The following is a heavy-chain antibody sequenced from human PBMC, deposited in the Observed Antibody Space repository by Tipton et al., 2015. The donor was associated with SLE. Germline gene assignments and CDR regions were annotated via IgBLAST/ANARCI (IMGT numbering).Heavy chain of an antibody. J-gene: IGHJ6*02. Sequence: TLSLTCTVSGDSIRSSSFYWGWIRQPPGKGLEWIGSINYSGSTYYNSSLKSRVAISVDTSKNQFSLKLNSVTAADTAFYYCARGQAVARGAYHYGMDVWGQGTTVTVSS. CDR1: GDSIRSSSFY. V-gene: IGHV4-39*07. CDR3: ARGQAVARGAYHYGMDV. D-gene: IGHD6-19*01. CDR2: INYSGST.